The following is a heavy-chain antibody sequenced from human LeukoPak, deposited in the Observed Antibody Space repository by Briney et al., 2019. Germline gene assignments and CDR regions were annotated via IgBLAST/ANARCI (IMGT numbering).Heavy chain of an antibody. J-gene: IGHJ4*02. CDR3: AGSIAALPQIDTTRGYYFDY. CDR1: GGSFSGYY. CDR2: INHSGST. V-gene: IGHV4-34*01. D-gene: IGHD6-6*01. Sequence: SETLSLTCAVYGGSFSGYYWSWIRQPPGKGLEWIGEINHSGSTNYNPSLKSRVTISVDTSKNQFSLKLSSVTAADTAVYYCAGSIAALPQIDTTRGYYFDYWGQGTLVTVSS.